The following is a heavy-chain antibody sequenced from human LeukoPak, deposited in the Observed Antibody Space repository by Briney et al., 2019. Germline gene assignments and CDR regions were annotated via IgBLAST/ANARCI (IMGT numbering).Heavy chain of an antibody. V-gene: IGHV3-48*01. D-gene: IGHD4-17*01. CDR1: GFTFSTYN. J-gene: IGHJ4*02. Sequence: PGGSLRLSCAASGFTFSTYNMNWVRQAPGKGLEWVSHITSSSTNIYYADSVKGRFTISRDNAKNALSLQMNSLRAEDTAVYYCARDGGDHYFDYWGQGTLVTVSS. CDR3: ARDGGDHYFDY. CDR2: ITSSSTNI.